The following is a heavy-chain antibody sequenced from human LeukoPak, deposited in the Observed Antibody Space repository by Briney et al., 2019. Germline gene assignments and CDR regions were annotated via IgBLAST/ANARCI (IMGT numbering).Heavy chain of an antibody. Sequence: SETLSLTCTVSGGSISSGGYYWSWIRQHPGKGLEWIGYIYNSGGTCYNPSLNSRVTVSVDTSKNQFSLKLSSVTAADTAVYYCAREESRSSYFDYWGQGTLVTVSS. CDR1: GGSISSGGYY. V-gene: IGHV4-31*03. J-gene: IGHJ4*02. D-gene: IGHD6-6*01. CDR2: IYNSGGT. CDR3: AREESRSSYFDY.